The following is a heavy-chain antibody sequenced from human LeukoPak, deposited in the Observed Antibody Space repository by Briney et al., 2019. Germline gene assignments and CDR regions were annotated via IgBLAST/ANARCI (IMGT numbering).Heavy chain of an antibody. D-gene: IGHD3-16*01. CDR1: GFTFSNAW. Sequence: GGSLRLSCAASGFTFSNAWMSWVRQAPGKGLEWVGRIKSKTDGGTTDHAAPVKGRFTISRDDSKNTLYLQMNSLKTEDTAVYYCTTDPDRAFGYYFDYWGQGTLVTVSS. V-gene: IGHV3-15*01. J-gene: IGHJ4*02. CDR3: TTDPDRAFGYYFDY. CDR2: IKSKTDGGTT.